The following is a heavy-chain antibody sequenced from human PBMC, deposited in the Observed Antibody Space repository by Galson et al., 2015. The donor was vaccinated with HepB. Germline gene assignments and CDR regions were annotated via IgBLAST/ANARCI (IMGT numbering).Heavy chain of an antibody. CDR3: ARDGAEAGYYYYYYMDV. D-gene: IGHD6-13*01. Sequence: SLRLSCAASGFSFSTYSMNWVRQAPGKGLEWVSYISSSSSTMYYADSVKGRFTISKDNAKNSLYLQMNSLRDEDTAVYYCARDGAEAGYYYYYYMDVWGEGTTVTVSS. J-gene: IGHJ6*03. CDR2: ISSSSSTM. CDR1: GFSFSTYS. V-gene: IGHV3-48*02.